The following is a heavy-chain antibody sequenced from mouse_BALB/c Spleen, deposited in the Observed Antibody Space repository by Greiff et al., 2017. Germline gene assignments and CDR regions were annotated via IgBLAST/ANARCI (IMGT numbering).Heavy chain of an antibody. CDR3: ARRCYNEYSWIAY. CDR2: IDPANGNT. J-gene: IGHJ3*01. D-gene: IGHD5-1*01. CDR1: GFNIKDTY. Sequence: VQLQQSGAELVKPGASVKLSCTASGFNIKDTYMHWVKQRPEQGLEWIGRIDPANGNTNYAPKFQGKVTITADTSSNTAYLQLSSLTSEDTAVYYSARRCYNEYSWIAYWGQGTLVTVSA. V-gene: IGHV14-3*02.